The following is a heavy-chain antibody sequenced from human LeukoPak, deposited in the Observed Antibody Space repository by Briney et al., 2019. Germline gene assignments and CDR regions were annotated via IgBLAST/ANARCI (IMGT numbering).Heavy chain of an antibody. CDR3: VKGPGPTVNFYFDF. V-gene: IGHV3-64D*06. D-gene: IGHD4-17*01. J-gene: IGHJ4*02. CDR2: ITTNGGTT. Sequence: GGSLRLYCSASGFTFSTYAMHWVRQAPGKGLEYVSAITTNGGTTYYAESSRGRYAISRDNSKNTLYLQMSSLRPEDTAVYYCVKGPGPTVNFYFDFWGQGTLVTVSS. CDR1: GFTFSTYA.